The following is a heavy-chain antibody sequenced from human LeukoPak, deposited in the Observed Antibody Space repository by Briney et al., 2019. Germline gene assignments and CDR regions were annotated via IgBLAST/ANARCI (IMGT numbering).Heavy chain of an antibody. CDR2: ISYSGSS. CDR3: ARNGGSYSFDY. D-gene: IGHD1-26*01. J-gene: IGHJ4*02. Sequence: SETLSLTCTVSGGSISSYYWSWIRQPPGKGLEWITYISYSGSSSYNPSLKSRVTISVDTSKNQFSLKLSSVAAADTAVYYCARNGGSYSFDYWGQGTLVTVSS. CDR1: GGSISSYY. V-gene: IGHV4-59*01.